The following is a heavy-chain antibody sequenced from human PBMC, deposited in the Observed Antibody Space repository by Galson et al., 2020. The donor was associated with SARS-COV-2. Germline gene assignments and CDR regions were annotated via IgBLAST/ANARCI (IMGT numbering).Heavy chain of an antibody. CDR2: IYPSGST. D-gene: IGHD1-26*01. CDR3: ARIRDTVGAGLDWFGP. CDR1: GGSISSYY. J-gene: IGHJ5*02. V-gene: IGHV4-4*07. Sequence: SETLSLTCTVSGGSISSYYWSWIRQSAGKGLEWIGRIYPSGSTNYNPSLRRRVSMSLDTSKNQFSLKLRSVTAADTAIYYCARIRDTVGAGLDWFGPWGQGTLVTVSS.